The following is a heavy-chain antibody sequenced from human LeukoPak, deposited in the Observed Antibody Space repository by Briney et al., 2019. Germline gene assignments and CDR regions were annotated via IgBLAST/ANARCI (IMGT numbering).Heavy chain of an antibody. D-gene: IGHD3-22*01. CDR1: GFTFSSYA. J-gene: IGHJ4*02. CDR3: AKGGYYDKSGYFSFDT. Sequence: GGSLRLSCAASGFTFSSYAMNWVRLAPGKGLEWVSGIGGSGTSTYYADSVKGRFTISRDNSKNTLYLQMNSLRADDTAVYSCAKGGYYDKSGYFSFDTWGQGNLVSVSS. CDR2: IGGSGTST. V-gene: IGHV3-23*01.